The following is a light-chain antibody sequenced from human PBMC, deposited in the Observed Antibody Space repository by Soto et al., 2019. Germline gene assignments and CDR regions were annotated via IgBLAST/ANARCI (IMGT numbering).Light chain of an antibody. Sequence: QPVLTQSPSASASLGASVKLTYTLSSGHSSYAIAWHQQQPEKGPRYLMNVNSDGSHSKGDGIPDRFSGSSSGAERYLTISRLPSEDEADYYCQTWGTGIVVFGGGTKLTVL. J-gene: IGLJ2*01. CDR1: SGHSSYA. CDR3: QTWGTGIVV. V-gene: IGLV4-69*01. CDR2: VNSDGSH.